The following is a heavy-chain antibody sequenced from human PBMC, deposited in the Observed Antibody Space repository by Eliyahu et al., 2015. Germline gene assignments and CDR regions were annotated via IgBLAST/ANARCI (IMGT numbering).Heavy chain of an antibody. Sequence: QVQLVQSGAEVKKPGASVKVSCKASGYTFTTYTMHWVRQAPGQSLEWMGWINAGYGNTKYSQRFQSRVTITRDTSASTTYMELSSLRSEDTAVYYCARGKVGATYDYWGQGTLVTVSS. CDR2: INAGYGNT. CDR3: ARGKVGATYDY. J-gene: IGHJ4*02. CDR1: GYTFTTYT. D-gene: IGHD1-26*01. V-gene: IGHV1-3*01.